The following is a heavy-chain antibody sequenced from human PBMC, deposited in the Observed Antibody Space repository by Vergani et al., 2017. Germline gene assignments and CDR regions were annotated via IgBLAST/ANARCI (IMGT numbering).Heavy chain of an antibody. CDR3: ARYSSGWYPYYYYYGMDV. V-gene: IGHV4-59*01. D-gene: IGHD6-19*01. CDR1: GGSISSYY. J-gene: IGHJ6*02. Sequence: QVQLQESGPGLVKPSETLSLTCTVSGGSISSYYWSWIRQPPGKGLEWIGYIYYSGSTNYNPSLKSRVTISVDTSKNQLSLKLSSVTAADTAVYYCARYSSGWYPYYYYYGMDVWGQGTTVTVSS. CDR2: IYYSGST.